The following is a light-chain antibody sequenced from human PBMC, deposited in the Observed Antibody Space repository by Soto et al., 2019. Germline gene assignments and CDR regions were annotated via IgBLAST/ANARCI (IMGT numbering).Light chain of an antibody. CDR1: QTVTSAY. V-gene: IGKV3-20*01. J-gene: IGKJ4*01. Sequence: VLTQSPATLSLSPGERATLSCRASQTVTSAYLAWYRQTPGQPPRLLIYAASPRATGIPVRFWGAGSGTDFTLNIERLEPEDFAVYYCQQYGGVPLTFGGGTKIEI. CDR3: QQYGGVPLT. CDR2: AAS.